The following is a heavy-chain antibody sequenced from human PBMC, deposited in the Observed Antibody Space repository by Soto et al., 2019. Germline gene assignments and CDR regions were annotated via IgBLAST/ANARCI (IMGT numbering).Heavy chain of an antibody. V-gene: IGHV3-23*01. J-gene: IGHJ4*02. Sequence: EVQLLESGGGSVQPGGSLRLSCAASGFTFSSYAMHWVRRPPGKGLEWVSSISGSGGTAYYADSVKGRFSISRDSLVNTLYLQMNSLRTEDTAVYYCAKGRGQNCNFDYWGQGTLVTLSP. CDR3: AKGRGQNCNFDY. D-gene: IGHD3-10*01. CDR1: GFTFSSYA. CDR2: ISGSGGTA.